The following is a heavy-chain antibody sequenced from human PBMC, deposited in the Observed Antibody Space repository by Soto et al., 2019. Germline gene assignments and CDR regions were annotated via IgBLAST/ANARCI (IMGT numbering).Heavy chain of an antibody. D-gene: IGHD5-18*01. Sequence: QVQLVQSGDELKKPGASVRVSCKASGYTFTNNDVTWVRQATGQGLEWMGWMNPGSGDTGYAQKFQGRVTMTRDISIATAYMELSSMRSEDTAIYYCARMASFGSLNWFDPWGQGTLVTVSS. CDR1: GYTFTNND. V-gene: IGHV1-8*01. J-gene: IGHJ5*01. CDR3: ARMASFGSLNWFDP. CDR2: MNPGSGDT.